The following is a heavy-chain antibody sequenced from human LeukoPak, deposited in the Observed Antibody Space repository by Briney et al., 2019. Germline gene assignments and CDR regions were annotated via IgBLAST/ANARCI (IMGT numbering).Heavy chain of an antibody. J-gene: IGHJ6*02. CDR2: IYTSGST. V-gene: IGHV4-61*02. CDR3: ASSIAGYSGYDYCYYYYGMDV. D-gene: IGHD5-12*01. Sequence: SETLSLTCTVSGASISSGSYYWSWIRQPAGKGLEWIGRIYTSGSTNYNPSLKSRVTISVDTSKNQFSLKLSSVTAADTAVYYCASSIAGYSGYDYCYYYYGMDVWGQGTTVTVSS. CDR1: GASISSGSYY.